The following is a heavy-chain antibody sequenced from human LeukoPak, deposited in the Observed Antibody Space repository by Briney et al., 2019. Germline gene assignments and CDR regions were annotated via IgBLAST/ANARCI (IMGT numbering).Heavy chain of an antibody. CDR3: ARPGCYYYYYYLDV. V-gene: IGHV3-7*01. CDR2: IRQDGSEI. J-gene: IGHJ6*03. CDR1: GFTFSSSW. Sequence: PGGSLRLSCAASGFTFSSSWMSWVRQAPGKGLEWVANIRQDGSEIYYVDSVKGRFTISRDNAKNSLYLQMNSLRAEDTAVYYCARPGCYYYYYYLDVWGKGTTVTVSS.